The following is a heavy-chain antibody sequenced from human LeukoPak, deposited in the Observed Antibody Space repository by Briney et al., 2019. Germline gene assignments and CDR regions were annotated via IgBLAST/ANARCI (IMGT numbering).Heavy chain of an antibody. Sequence: SGPTLVKPTQTLTLTCSFSGFSLTPNGVGVAWLRQPPGKALEWLAVIYWNDHKRYTPSLENRLTITKDTSKNQVVLTMTNMDPADTATYFCAHRDKSFGVIKNENWFDLWGPGTPVTVSS. CDR1: GFSLTPNGVG. J-gene: IGHJ5*02. V-gene: IGHV2-5*01. CDR2: IYWNDHK. CDR3: AHRDKSFGVIKNENWFDL. D-gene: IGHD3-3*01.